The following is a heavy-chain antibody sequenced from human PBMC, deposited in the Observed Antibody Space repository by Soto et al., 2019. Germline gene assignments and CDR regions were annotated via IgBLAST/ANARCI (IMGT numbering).Heavy chain of an antibody. D-gene: IGHD1-7*01. J-gene: IGHJ5*02. V-gene: IGHV1-18*01. CDR3: ARGVGPGTPLIDP. CDR2: ISAYNGDT. CDR1: GYTFTSYG. Sequence: ASVKVSCKASGYTFTSYGITWARQAPGQGLEWMGWISAYNGDTNYAQKLQGRVTMTTDTSTSTAYMELSSLRSDDTAVYYCARGVGPGTPLIDPWGQGTLVTVSS.